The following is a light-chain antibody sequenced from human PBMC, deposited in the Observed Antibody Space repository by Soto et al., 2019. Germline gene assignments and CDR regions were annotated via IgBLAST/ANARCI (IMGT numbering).Light chain of an antibody. Sequence: QSVLTQPPSVSGAPGQRVTISCTGSSSNIGAGYDVHWYQQLPGTAPTLLIHGSTNRPSGVPDRFSGSNSGTSASLAITGLQAEDEADYSCQSYDSSLSVVFGGGTKLTVL. J-gene: IGLJ2*01. V-gene: IGLV1-40*01. CDR2: GST. CDR1: SSNIGAGYD. CDR3: QSYDSSLSVV.